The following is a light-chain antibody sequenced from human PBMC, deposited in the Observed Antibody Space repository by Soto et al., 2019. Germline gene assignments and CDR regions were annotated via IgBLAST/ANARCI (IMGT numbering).Light chain of an antibody. CDR3: QPYNNWPT. Sequence: EIVMTQSPATLSVSPGERATLSCRASQSVSSNLAWYQQKPGQAPRLLIYGASTRATGIPARFSGSGSGTEFTFTISSLQSEDFAVYYCQPYNNWPTFGPGTKVDIK. J-gene: IGKJ3*01. CDR2: GAS. V-gene: IGKV3-15*01. CDR1: QSVSSN.